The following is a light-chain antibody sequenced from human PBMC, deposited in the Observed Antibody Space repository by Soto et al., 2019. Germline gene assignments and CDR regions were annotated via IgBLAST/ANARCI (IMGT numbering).Light chain of an antibody. V-gene: IGKV3-11*01. CDR3: QQRNDWPRNS. J-gene: IGKJ5*01. CDR1: QSIANY. CDR2: GAS. Sequence: EIVLTQSPDTLYLSPGDRATLSCRASQSIANYVAWYHQRPGQAPRLVIYGASNRATDIPARFTGSGAGTDFTLTISSLDAEDSGVYACQQRNDWPRNSFGQGTRLEIK.